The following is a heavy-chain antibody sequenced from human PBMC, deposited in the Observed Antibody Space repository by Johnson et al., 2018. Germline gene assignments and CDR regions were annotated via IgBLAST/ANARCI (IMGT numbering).Heavy chain of an antibody. V-gene: IGHV3-21*01. D-gene: IGHD2-2*01. CDR3: PRDLDIVVVPAACGMDV. CDR2: ISSSSSYI. CDR1: GFTFSSYS. J-gene: IGHJ6*02. Sequence: EVQLVESGGGLVKXGGSLRLSCAASGFTFSSYSRNWVRQAPGKGLEWVSSISSSSSYIYYADPVTGRFTISRDKAKNSLYLQMNSLSAEATAVYYCPRDLDIVVVPAACGMDVGGQGTTVTVSS.